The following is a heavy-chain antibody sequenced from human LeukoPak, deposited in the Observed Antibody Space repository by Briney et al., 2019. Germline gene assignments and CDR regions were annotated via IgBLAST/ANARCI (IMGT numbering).Heavy chain of an antibody. D-gene: IGHD4-17*01. CDR3: ARSPDGETFDY. V-gene: IGHV3-30-3*01. J-gene: IGHJ4*02. CDR2: ISYDGSSK. CDR1: GFTFSSYV. Sequence: GGSLRLSCAASGFTFSSYVMHWVRQAPGKGLEWVAVISYDGSSKYYADSLKGRFTISRDNSKDTLYLQMNSLRAEDTAVYYCARSPDGETFDYWGQGILVTVSS.